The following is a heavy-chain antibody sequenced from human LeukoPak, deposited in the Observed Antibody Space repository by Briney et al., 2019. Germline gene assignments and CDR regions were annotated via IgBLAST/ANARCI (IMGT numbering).Heavy chain of an antibody. CDR2: INDSGST. J-gene: IGHJ4*02. D-gene: IGHD4-23*01. CDR3: ARDPTTVVTTPYYFDD. CDR1: GGSFIGYH. Sequence: SETLSLTCAVSGGSFIGYHWNWIRQPPGKGLEWIGEINDSGSTNYNPYLKSRVTISVDTSKNQFSLKLRSVTAADTAVYYCARDPTTVVTTPYYFDDWGQGTLVTVSS. V-gene: IGHV4-34*01.